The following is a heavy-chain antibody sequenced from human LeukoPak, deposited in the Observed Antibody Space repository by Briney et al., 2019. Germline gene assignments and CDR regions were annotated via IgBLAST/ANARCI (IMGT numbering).Heavy chain of an antibody. CDR2: ISGNMNTI. V-gene: IGHV3-11*04. Sequence: GGSLRLSCAASGFTFSDHYMTWIRQAPGKGLEWISYISGNMNTIDYADSVKGRFTISRDNAKGSLYLQMNSLRAEDTAVYYCARGGGDYHAGPYCFDYWGQGTLVTVSS. D-gene: IGHD4-17*01. CDR3: ARGGGDYHAGPYCFDY. J-gene: IGHJ4*02. CDR1: GFTFSDHY.